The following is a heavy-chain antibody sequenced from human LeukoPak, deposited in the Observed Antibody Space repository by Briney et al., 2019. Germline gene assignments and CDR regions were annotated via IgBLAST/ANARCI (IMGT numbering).Heavy chain of an antibody. CDR1: GFTFSSYS. V-gene: IGHV3-21*01. J-gene: IGHJ5*02. Sequence: TGGSLRLSCAASGFTFSSYSMNWVRQAPGKGLEWVSSISSSSSYIYYADSVKGRFTISRDNAKNSLYLQMNSLRAEDTAVYYCARERLYSSGWYAGFDPWGQGTPVTVSS. CDR3: ARERLYSSGWYAGFDP. D-gene: IGHD6-19*01. CDR2: ISSSSSYI.